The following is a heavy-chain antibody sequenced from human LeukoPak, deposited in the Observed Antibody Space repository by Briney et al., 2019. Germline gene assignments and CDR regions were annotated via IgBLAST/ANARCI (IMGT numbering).Heavy chain of an antibody. CDR3: AEIGITMIGGV. D-gene: IGHD3-10*02. V-gene: IGHV3-7*01. Sequence: GGSPRLSCAASGFTFSSYWMSWVRQAPGKGLEWVANIKLDGSEKYYVDSVKGRFTISRDNAKNSLYLQMNSLRAEDTAVYYCAEIGITMIGGVWGKGTTVTISS. CDR1: GFTFSSYW. CDR2: IKLDGSEK. J-gene: IGHJ6*04.